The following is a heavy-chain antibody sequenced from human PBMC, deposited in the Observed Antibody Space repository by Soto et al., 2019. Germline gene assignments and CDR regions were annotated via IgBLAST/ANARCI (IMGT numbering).Heavy chain of an antibody. D-gene: IGHD4-17*01. V-gene: IGHV1-18*01. Sequence: QVQLVQSGAEVKKPGASVKVSCKASGYTFTSYGISWVRQAPGQGLEWMGWISAYNGNTNYAQKLQGRVTMTTDTSTSXXYMELRSLRSDDTAVYYCAREAPRMTTVTTSWFDPWGQGTLVTVSS. J-gene: IGHJ5*02. CDR2: ISAYNGNT. CDR1: GYTFTSYG. CDR3: AREAPRMTTVTTSWFDP.